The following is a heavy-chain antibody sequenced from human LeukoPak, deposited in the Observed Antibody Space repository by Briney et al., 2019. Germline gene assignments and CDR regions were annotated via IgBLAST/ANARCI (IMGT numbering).Heavy chain of an antibody. CDR1: GYTSSSYD. Sequence: ASVTVSCKASGYTSSSYDIHWVRQATGQGLEWMGWMNPNSGTTGYTQKFQGRVTMTWNTSIRIAYMELSGLRSDDTAVYYCTYRHCSGGSCPSPFDYWGQGTLVTVSS. D-gene: IGHD2-15*01. CDR2: MNPNSGTT. J-gene: IGHJ4*02. CDR3: TYRHCSGGSCPSPFDY. V-gene: IGHV1-8*01.